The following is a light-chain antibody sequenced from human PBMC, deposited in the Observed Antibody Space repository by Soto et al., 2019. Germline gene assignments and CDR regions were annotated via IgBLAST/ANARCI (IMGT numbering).Light chain of an antibody. V-gene: IGLV2-14*03. CDR3: QSYDNSLSVYV. J-gene: IGLJ1*01. CDR1: SSDIGSYDH. Sequence: QSVLTQPASVSGSPGQSITISCSGTSSDIGSYDHVAWYQQFPGKSPKLIIYAVSDRPSGVSDRFSGSKSGISASLTISGLQTEDEADYYCQSYDNSLSVYVFGTGTKVTV. CDR2: AVS.